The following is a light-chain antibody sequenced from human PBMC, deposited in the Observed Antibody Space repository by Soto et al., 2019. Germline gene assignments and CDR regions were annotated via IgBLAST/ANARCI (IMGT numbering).Light chain of an antibody. Sequence: EIVLTQSPGTLSLSPGERATLSCRASQSVSSSYLAWYQQKPGQAPRLLIYGASSRATGIPDRFSGSGSGTDCTLTISRLGPEYFAVYYCQQYGSSPRTFGGGTKVEIK. J-gene: IGKJ4*01. CDR3: QQYGSSPRT. V-gene: IGKV3-20*01. CDR1: QSVSSSY. CDR2: GAS.